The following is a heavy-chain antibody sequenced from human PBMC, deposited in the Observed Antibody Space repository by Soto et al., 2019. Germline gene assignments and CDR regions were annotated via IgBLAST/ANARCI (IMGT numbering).Heavy chain of an antibody. CDR1: GFTFSAYG. J-gene: IGHJ1*01. CDR2: ISSSSSYM. V-gene: IGHV3-21*02. CDR3: ARDFPRLLPHLTSGYFQH. Sequence: EVQLVESGGGLVKPGGSLRLSCAASGFTFSAYGLNWFRQAPGKGLEWIAYISSSSSYMYYADSVKGRFTVSRDNAQNSRYLEMNSLTEDDTAVYYCARDFPRLLPHLTSGYFQHWGQGTLVTVSS.